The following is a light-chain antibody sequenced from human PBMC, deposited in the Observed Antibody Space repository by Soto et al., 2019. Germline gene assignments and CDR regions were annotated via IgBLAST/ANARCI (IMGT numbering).Light chain of an antibody. Sequence: EFVLTQSPGTLSLSPGERATLSCRASQTVRNNYLAWYQQKPGQAPRLLIYDASSRATGIPARFSGSGSGTDFTLTISSLEPEDFAVYFCQQRSSWPLTFGGGTKVDIK. CDR2: DAS. CDR3: QQRSSWPLT. J-gene: IGKJ4*02. CDR1: QTVRNNY. V-gene: IGKV3D-20*02.